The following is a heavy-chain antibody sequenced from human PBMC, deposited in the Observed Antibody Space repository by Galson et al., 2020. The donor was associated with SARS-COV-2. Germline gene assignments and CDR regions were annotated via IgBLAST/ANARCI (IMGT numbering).Heavy chain of an antibody. V-gene: IGHV3-9*01. Sequence: SLKISCVASAFTFDDYAMHWVRQAPGKGLEWVASITWNGGTIVYADSVKGRFTISRDNAKNSLYLQMNSLRPEDTASYYCAKDSRGTTETYFDCWGQGTLVTVSS. CDR2: ITWNGGTI. CDR3: AKDSRGTTETYFDC. D-gene: IGHD4-17*01. J-gene: IGHJ4*02. CDR1: AFTFDDYA.